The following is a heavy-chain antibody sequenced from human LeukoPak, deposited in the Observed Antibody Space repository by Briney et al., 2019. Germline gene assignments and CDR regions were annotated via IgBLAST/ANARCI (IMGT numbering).Heavy chain of an antibody. Sequence: ASVKVSCKPSGYTFTAFSIHWVRQAPGQGVDWMGWINPNSGGTNYAQKFQGRVTMTRDTSISTAYMQLSRLRSDDTAVYYCARDTNWGSDAFDIWGQGTMVTVSS. J-gene: IGHJ3*02. D-gene: IGHD7-27*01. CDR3: ARDTNWGSDAFDI. CDR1: GYTFTAFS. V-gene: IGHV1-2*02. CDR2: INPNSGGT.